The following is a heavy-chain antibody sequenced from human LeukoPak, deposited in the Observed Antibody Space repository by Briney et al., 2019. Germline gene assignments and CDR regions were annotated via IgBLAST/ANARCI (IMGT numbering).Heavy chain of an antibody. CDR3: ARGLSITMVRGGYYYYMDV. Sequence: GGSLRLSCAASGFTFSSYEMNWVRQAPGKGLEWVSYISSSGSTIYYADSVKGRFTISRDNAKNSLYLQMNSLRAEDTAVYYCARGLSITMVRGGYYYYMDVWGKGTTVTISS. D-gene: IGHD3-10*01. CDR2: ISSSGSTI. J-gene: IGHJ6*03. CDR1: GFTFSSYE. V-gene: IGHV3-48*03.